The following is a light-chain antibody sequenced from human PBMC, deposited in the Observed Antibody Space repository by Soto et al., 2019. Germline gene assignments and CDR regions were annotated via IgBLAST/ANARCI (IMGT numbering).Light chain of an antibody. J-gene: IGKJ4*02. V-gene: IGKV3-15*01. CDR3: QQYIRWPLT. CDR2: GAS. Sequence: EIVMPQSPATLSVSPGEIATLSCRASQSVSSNLALYRQKPGQAPSLLLYGASTRATGTPARFSGSGSGTEFTLTISSLQSEDFAVYYCQQYIRWPLTFGGGTKVEIK. CDR1: QSVSSN.